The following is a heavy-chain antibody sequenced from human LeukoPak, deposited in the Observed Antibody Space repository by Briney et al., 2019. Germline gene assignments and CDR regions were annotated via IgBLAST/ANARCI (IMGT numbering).Heavy chain of an antibody. CDR1: GFTFSSYG. J-gene: IGHJ4*02. V-gene: IGHV3-30*18. CDR2: ISYDGHDK. D-gene: IGHD1-7*01. Sequence: GGSLRLSCAASGFTFSSYGMHWVRQAPGKGLEWVAVISYDGHDKYYADSVKGRFTISRDNSKNTLYLQMNSLRAEDTAVYYCAKIRVVFNWNYAYYFDNWGQGTLVTVSS. CDR3: AKIRVVFNWNYAYYFDN.